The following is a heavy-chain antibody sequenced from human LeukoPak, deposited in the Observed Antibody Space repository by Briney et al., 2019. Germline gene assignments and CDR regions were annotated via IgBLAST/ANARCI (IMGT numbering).Heavy chain of an antibody. CDR1: GFTFSSYA. D-gene: IGHD2-15*01. Sequence: GGSLRLSCAASGFTFSSYAMSWVRQAPGKGLEWVSAISGSGGSTYYADSVKGRFTISRDNSKNTLYLQMNSLRAEDTAVYYCARANIVVVVAATQRSARWFDPWGQGTLVTVSS. J-gene: IGHJ5*02. CDR3: ARANIVVVVAATQRSARWFDP. CDR2: ISGSGGST. V-gene: IGHV3-23*01.